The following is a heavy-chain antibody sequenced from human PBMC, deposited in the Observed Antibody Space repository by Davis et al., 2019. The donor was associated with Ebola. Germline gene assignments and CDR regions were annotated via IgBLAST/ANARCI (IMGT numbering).Heavy chain of an antibody. D-gene: IGHD4-23*01. CDR3: ARDVGRWFYGMDV. CDR1: GFTFSSYS. J-gene: IGHJ6*02. CDR2: ISSSSSYI. Sequence: PGGSLRLSCAASGFTFSSYSMNWVRQAPGKGLEWVSYISSSSSYIYYADSVKGRFTISRDNAKNSLYLQMNSLRAEDTAVYYCARDVGRWFYGMDVWGQGTTVTVSS. V-gene: IGHV3-21*05.